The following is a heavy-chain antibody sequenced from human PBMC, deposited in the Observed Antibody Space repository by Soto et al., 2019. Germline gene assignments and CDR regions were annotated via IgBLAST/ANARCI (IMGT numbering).Heavy chain of an antibody. CDR1: GGSISRRSYY. J-gene: IGHJ4*02. D-gene: IGHD3-22*01. Sequence: QLQLQESGPGLVKPSETLSLTCTVSGGSISRRSYYWGWIRQPPGKGLEWIGTVYNSGRTYYNPSLKGLVTISVDMYRNQFSLYSRSVTAADTAISFCARQDPAPYFDTSGSNTGPDFWGQGILVTVSS. CDR3: ARQDPAPYFDTSGSNTGPDF. V-gene: IGHV4-39*01. CDR2: VYNSGRT.